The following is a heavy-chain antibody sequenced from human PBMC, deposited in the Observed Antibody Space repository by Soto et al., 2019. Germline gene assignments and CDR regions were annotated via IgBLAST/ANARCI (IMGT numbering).Heavy chain of an antibody. Sequence: EVQLVESGGGLVKPGGSLRLSCAASGFIFSNAWMSWVRQAPGKGLEWVGRIKSKTDGGTTDYAAPVKGRFTISRDDSKNTLYLQMNSLKTEDTAVYYCTTDQQHGGRGYWGQGTLVTVSS. CDR3: TTDQQHGGRGY. D-gene: IGHD1-26*01. CDR2: IKSKTDGGTT. V-gene: IGHV3-15*01. J-gene: IGHJ4*02. CDR1: GFIFSNAW.